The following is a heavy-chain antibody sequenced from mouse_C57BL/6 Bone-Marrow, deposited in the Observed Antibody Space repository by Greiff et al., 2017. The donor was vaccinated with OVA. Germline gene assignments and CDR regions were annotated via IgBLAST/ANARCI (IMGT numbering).Heavy chain of an antibody. Sequence: VQLQQSGPELVKPGASVKISCKASGYAFSSSWMNWVKQRPGKGLEWIGRIYPGDGDTNYNGKFKGKATLTADKSSSTAYMQLSSLTSEDSAVYFCASSSYYDYDRYFDVWGKGTTVTVSS. CDR2: IYPGDGDT. V-gene: IGHV1-82*01. CDR3: ASSSYYDYDRYFDV. CDR1: GYAFSSSW. J-gene: IGHJ1*03. D-gene: IGHD2-4*01.